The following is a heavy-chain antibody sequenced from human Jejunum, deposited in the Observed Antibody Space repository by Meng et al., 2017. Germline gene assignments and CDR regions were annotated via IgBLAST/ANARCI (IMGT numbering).Heavy chain of an antibody. CDR2: LSSSGRST. CDR3: ARGYSYV. CDR1: GFHFSTHA. J-gene: IGHJ4*02. D-gene: IGHD5-18*01. V-gene: IGHV3-23*01. Sequence: VQRFDLVGSVVQPGRSLRLSCAASGFHFSTHAMNWVRKSPGKGLEWVYGLSSSGRSTYYADSVKGRFTISRDNSKDMVYLQMSSLRAEDTAVYYCARGYSYVWGQGTLVTVSS.